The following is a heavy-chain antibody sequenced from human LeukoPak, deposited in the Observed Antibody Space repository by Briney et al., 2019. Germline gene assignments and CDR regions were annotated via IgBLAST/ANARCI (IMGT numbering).Heavy chain of an antibody. D-gene: IGHD2/OR15-2a*01. J-gene: IGHJ6*02. Sequence: SETLSLTCTVSGGSISSYYWSWIRQPAGKGLEWIGRIYTSGSTNYNPSLKSRVTMSVDTSKNQFSLKLSSVTAADTAVYYCARDQNIVVVNDYYGMDVWGQGTTVTVSS. V-gene: IGHV4-4*07. CDR3: ARDQNIVVVNDYYGMDV. CDR2: IYTSGST. CDR1: GGSISSYY.